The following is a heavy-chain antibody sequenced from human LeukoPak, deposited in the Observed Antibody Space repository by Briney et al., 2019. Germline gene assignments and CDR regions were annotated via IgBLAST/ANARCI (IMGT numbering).Heavy chain of an antibody. J-gene: IGHJ4*02. CDR3: ARHKAYYDILTGYYTPSYYFDY. D-gene: IGHD3-9*01. Sequence: SETLSLTCTVSGGSISSSSYYWGWIRQPPGKVLEWIGSIYYSGSTYYNPSLKSRVTISVDTSKNQFSLKLSSVTAADTAVYYCARHKAYYDILTGYYTPSYYFDYWGQGTLDTVSS. CDR2: IYYSGST. V-gene: IGHV4-39*01. CDR1: GGSISSSSYY.